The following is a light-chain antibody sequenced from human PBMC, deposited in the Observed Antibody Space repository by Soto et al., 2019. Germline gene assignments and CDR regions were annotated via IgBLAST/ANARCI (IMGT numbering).Light chain of an antibody. V-gene: IGKV1-5*03. Sequence: DIHLTQSPSTLSASVGDRITITCRASPSISSWLAWYHQKPGKAPKHLIYTTSSLESGVPSRFSGSGSGTEFTLTISSLQPDDCATYYCQHYNDYAGTFGQGTKVEIK. CDR3: QHYNDYAGT. J-gene: IGKJ1*01. CDR2: TTS. CDR1: PSISSW.